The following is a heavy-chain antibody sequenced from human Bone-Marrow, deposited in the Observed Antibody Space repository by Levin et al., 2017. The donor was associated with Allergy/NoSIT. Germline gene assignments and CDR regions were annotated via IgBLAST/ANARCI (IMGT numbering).Heavy chain of an antibody. CDR2: IYHSGST. V-gene: IGHV4-38-2*02. J-gene: IGHJ4*02. CDR3: ARDRIAATDY. D-gene: IGHD6-13*01. CDR1: GSSISSGYY. Sequence: PSETLSLTCAVSGSSISSGYYWGWIRQPPGKGLEWIGSIYHSGSTYYNPSLKSRVTISVDTSKNQFSLKLSSVTAADTAVYYCARDRIAATDYWGQGTLVTVSS.